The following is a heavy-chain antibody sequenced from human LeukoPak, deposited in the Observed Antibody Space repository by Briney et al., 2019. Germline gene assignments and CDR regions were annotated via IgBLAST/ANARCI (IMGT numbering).Heavy chain of an antibody. J-gene: IGHJ4*02. CDR2: INPSGCST. CDR3: ARWEGIAAAGRRPNEYYFDY. CDR1: GYTFTSYY. D-gene: IGHD6-13*01. Sequence: GASVKVSCKASGYTFTSYYMHWVRQAPGQGLEWMGIINPSGCSTSYAQKFQGRVTMTRDTSTSTVYMELSGLRSEDTAVYYCARWEGIAAAGRRPNEYYFDYWGQGTLVTVSS. V-gene: IGHV1-46*01.